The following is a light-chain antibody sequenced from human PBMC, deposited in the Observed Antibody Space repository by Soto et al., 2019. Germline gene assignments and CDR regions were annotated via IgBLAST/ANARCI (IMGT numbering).Light chain of an antibody. CDR2: AAS. CDR1: QGIRND. V-gene: IGKV1-6*01. Sequence: ALLMTQSPSSLSASVGDRVTITCRASQGIRNDLDSFQQKPGKAPKLLIYAASNLHSGVPARFSGSGSGTDFTLTISSLQPEDFATYSCLQKYFYPFTFGPGTKVDIK. J-gene: IGKJ3*01. CDR3: LQKYFYPFT.